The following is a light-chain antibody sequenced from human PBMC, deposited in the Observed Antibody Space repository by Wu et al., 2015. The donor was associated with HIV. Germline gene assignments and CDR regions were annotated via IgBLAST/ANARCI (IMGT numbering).Light chain of an antibody. CDR2: AAS. V-gene: IGKV3-15*01. Sequence: EIVMTQSPGTLSVSPGDRATLSCRASQSVNSNFAWYQQKPGQAPRLLIYAASTRATGIPARFSGSGSGTEFTLTISNIQSEDFAVYYCQQYNNWPRTFGQGTKGGNQT. J-gene: IGKJ1*01. CDR3: QQYNNWPRT. CDR1: QSVNSN.